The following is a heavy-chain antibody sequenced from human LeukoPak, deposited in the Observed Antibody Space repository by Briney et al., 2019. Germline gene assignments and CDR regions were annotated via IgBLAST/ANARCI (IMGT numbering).Heavy chain of an antibody. CDR1: GGSISSHY. J-gene: IGHJ3*02. V-gene: IGHV4-59*11. CDR2: IYYSGST. Sequence: SETLSLTCTVSGGSISSHYWSWIRQPPGKGLEWIGYIYYSGSTNYNPSLKSRVTISVDTSKNQFSLKLSSVTAADTAVYYCARVYGGNSQGAFDIWGQGTMVTVSS. D-gene: IGHD4-23*01. CDR3: ARVYGGNSQGAFDI.